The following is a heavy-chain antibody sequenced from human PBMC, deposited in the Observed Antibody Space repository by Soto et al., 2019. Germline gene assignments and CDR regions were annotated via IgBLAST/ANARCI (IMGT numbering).Heavy chain of an antibody. CDR1: AGSISGGGSY. CDR3: ARAPETPPIVRVVVPYFFDS. V-gene: IGHV4-31*03. D-gene: IGHD3-16*02. Sequence: QVQLQESGPGLVKPSQTLSLTCTVSAGSISGGGSYWSRIPQRRRKGLEWFGYMYNSGSFYYNPPLKGRVMISSDMSKNQFSLSVSSVTAANTAVYYCARAPETPPIVRVVVPYFFDSWGQGTLVTVSS. CDR2: MYNSGSF. J-gene: IGHJ4*02.